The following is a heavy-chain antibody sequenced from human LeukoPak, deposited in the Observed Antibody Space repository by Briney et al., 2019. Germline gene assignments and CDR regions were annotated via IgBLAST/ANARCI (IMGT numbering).Heavy chain of an antibody. Sequence: GGSLRLSCAASGVTFSNYWMSWGRQAPGKGLEWVAHINQDGSEEHYMDSLKARLTISRDNAKNSLSLQMNSLRAEDTAVYYCVRDGGVSGYDLLDYRGQGTLLTVSS. CDR1: GVTFSNYW. CDR2: INQDGSEE. D-gene: IGHD5-12*01. V-gene: IGHV3-7*01. CDR3: VRDGGVSGYDLLDY. J-gene: IGHJ4*02.